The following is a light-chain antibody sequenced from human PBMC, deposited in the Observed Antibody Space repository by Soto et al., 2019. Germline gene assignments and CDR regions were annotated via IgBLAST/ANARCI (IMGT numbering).Light chain of an antibody. CDR1: SSDVGGYNS. CDR3: SSYSSSTNGV. V-gene: IGLV2-14*01. CDR2: DVS. Sequence: QSALTQPASVSGSPGQSITISCTGTSSDVGGYNSVSWYQQHPGKAPKLMIYDVSYRPSGVSGRFSASKSGDTASLTISGLQAEDDADYYCSSYSSSTNGVFGTGTRSPS. J-gene: IGLJ1*01.